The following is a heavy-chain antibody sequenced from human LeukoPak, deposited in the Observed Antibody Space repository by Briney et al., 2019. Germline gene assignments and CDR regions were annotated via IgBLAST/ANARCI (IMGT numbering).Heavy chain of an antibody. V-gene: IGHV3-11*01. CDR2: ISTSGSSI. J-gene: IGHJ4*02. D-gene: IGHD4-17*01. CDR1: GFTFSDYY. Sequence: KPGGSLRLSRAASGFTFSDYYMNWIRQAPGKGLEWVSYISTSGSSIYYADSVKGRFTISRDNAKSSLFLQVNSLRAEDTALYYCARSGDYGESFDSWGQGTLVTVSS. CDR3: ARSGDYGESFDS.